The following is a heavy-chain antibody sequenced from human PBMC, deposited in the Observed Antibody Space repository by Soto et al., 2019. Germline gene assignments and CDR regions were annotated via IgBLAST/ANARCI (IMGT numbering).Heavy chain of an antibody. J-gene: IGHJ4*02. CDR1: GYSISSGYY. Sequence: PSEILSLTCAVSGYSISSGYYWGWIRQPPGKGLEWIGSIYHSGSTYYNPSLKSRVTISVDTSKNQFSLKLSSVTAADTAVYYCARDHLWFGDPTNDYWGQGTLVTVSS. D-gene: IGHD3-10*01. CDR3: ARDHLWFGDPTNDY. CDR2: IYHSGST. V-gene: IGHV4-38-2*02.